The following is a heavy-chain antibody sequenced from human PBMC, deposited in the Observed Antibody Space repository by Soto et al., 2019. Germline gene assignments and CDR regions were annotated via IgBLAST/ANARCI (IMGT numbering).Heavy chain of an antibody. V-gene: IGHV4-34*01. CDR2: INHSGSS. Sequence: LSETLYLTCAVYGGSFSGYYWSCLRQPPGRGLEWIGEINHSGSSNYNPSPKSRVTISVDTSKNQFSLKMSSVTAADTAVYYCARAYSGSYYWYYYYGMDVWGQGTTVT. D-gene: IGHD1-26*01. CDR3: ARAYSGSYYWYYYYGMDV. J-gene: IGHJ6*02. CDR1: GGSFSGYY.